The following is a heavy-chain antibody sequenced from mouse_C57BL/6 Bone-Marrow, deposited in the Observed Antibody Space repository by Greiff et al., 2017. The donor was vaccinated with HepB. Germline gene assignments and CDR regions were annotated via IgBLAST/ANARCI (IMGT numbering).Heavy chain of an antibody. CDR3: TRDRYWYFDV. V-gene: IGHV5-9-1*02. CDR1: GFTFSSYA. J-gene: IGHJ1*03. Sequence: EVQRVESGEGLVKPGGSLKLSCAASGFTFSSYAMSWVRQTPEKRLEWVTYISSGGDYIYYADTVKGRFTISRDNARNTLYLQMSSLKSEDTAMYYCTRDRYWYFDVWGTGTTVTVSS. CDR2: ISSGGDYI.